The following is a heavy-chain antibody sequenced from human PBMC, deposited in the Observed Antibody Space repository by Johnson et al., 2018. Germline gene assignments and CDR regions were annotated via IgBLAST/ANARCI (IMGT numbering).Heavy chain of an antibody. CDR2: IHYSGDT. D-gene: IGHD3-3*01. V-gene: IGHV4-59*01. Sequence: QVQLQESGPGLVKPAETLSLTCPVYGDSITTTYWTWIRQSPGRGLEWLAYIHYSGDTKYNPSLKSRAYISQDTSKNQFSLSLTSVTAADTAIYYRPRLLRSPAIYYYYLDVWGKGTTVTVSS. CDR1: GDSITTTY. J-gene: IGHJ6*03. CDR3: PRLLRSPAIYYYYLDV.